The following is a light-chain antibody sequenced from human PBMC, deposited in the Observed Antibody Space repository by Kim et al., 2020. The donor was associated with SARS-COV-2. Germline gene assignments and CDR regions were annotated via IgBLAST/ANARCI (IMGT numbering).Light chain of an antibody. CDR3: QHLGT. V-gene: IGKV1-5*01. J-gene: IGKJ3*01. CDR1: QSISGW. CDR2: HAS. Sequence: STLSASVGDRVTITCRASQSISGWLAWYQQKPGKATKLLIYHASSLESGVPSRFSGSGSGTEFTLTINSLQPDDFATYYCQHLGTFGLGTKVDIK.